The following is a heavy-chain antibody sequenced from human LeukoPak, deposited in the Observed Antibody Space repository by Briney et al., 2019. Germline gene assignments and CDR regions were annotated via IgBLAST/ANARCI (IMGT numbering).Heavy chain of an antibody. D-gene: IGHD5-12*01. CDR2: IIPIFGTA. Sequence: SVKVSCEASGGTFSCYAISWVRQAPGQGLEWMGGIIPIFGTANYAQKFQGRVTITTDESTSTAYMELSSLRSEDTAVYYCASSGRGYSGYDSGFDYWGQGTLVTVSS. J-gene: IGHJ4*02. CDR1: GGTFSCYA. CDR3: ASSGRGYSGYDSGFDY. V-gene: IGHV1-69*05.